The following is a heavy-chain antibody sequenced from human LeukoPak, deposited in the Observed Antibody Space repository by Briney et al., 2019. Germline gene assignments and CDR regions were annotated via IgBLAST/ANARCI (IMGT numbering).Heavy chain of an antibody. D-gene: IGHD2-2*01. Sequence: GGSLRLSCAASGFTVSSNYMSWVRQAPGKGLEWVSVIYSGGSTYYADSVKGRFTISRDNSKNTLYLQMNSLRAEDTAVYHCARDLYCSSTSCSDYWGQGTLVTVSS. CDR3: ARDLYCSSTSCSDY. CDR1: GFTVSSNY. CDR2: IYSGGST. V-gene: IGHV3-53*01. J-gene: IGHJ4*02.